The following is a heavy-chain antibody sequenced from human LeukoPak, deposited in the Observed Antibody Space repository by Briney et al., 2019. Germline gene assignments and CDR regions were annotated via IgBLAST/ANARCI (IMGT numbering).Heavy chain of an antibody. D-gene: IGHD3-10*01. CDR1: GFTFSSYA. CDR2: ISGSGGST. J-gene: IGHJ4*02. V-gene: IGHV3-23*01. CDR3: AKVHSLGGNYYGSGSYYPFDY. Sequence: PGGSLRLSCAASGFTFSSYAMSWVRQAPGKGREWVSAISGSGGSTYYADSVKGRFTISRDNSKNTLYLQMNSLRAEDTAVYYCAKVHSLGGNYYGSGSYYPFDYWGQGTLVTVSS.